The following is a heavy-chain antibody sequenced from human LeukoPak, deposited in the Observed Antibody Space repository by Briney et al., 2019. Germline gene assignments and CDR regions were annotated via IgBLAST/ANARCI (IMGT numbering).Heavy chain of an antibody. CDR1: GGSFSGYY. V-gene: IGHV4-34*01. CDR3: ARLFTIFGVVLSKFDS. D-gene: IGHD3-3*01. Sequence: SETLSLTCAVYGGSFSGYYWSWIRQPPGKGLEWIGEINHSGSTNYNPSLKSRVTISVDTSKNQFSLKLSSVTAADTAVYYCARLFTIFGVVLSKFDSWGQGTLVTVSS. CDR2: INHSGST. J-gene: IGHJ5*01.